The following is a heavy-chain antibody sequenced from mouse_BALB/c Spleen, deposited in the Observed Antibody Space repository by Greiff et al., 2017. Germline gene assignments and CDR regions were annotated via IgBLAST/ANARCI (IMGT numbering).Heavy chain of an antibody. J-gene: IGHJ2*01. Sequence: EVQLKESGGGLVKPGGSLKLSCAASGFTFSDYYMYWVRQTPEKRLEWVATISDGGSYTYYPDSVKGRFTISRDNAKNNLYLQMSSLKSEDTAMYYCARGDSYYFDYWGQGTTLTVSS. CDR3: ARGDSYYFDY. V-gene: IGHV5-4*02. CDR1: GFTFSDYY. CDR2: ISDGGSYT.